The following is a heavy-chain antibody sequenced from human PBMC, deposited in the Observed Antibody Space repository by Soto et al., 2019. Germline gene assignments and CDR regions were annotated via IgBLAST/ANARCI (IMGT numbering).Heavy chain of an antibody. D-gene: IGHD2-2*02. V-gene: IGHV3-74*01. CDR3: AREYTAWPLAYGLDV. CDR2: IDPYDTGI. CDR1: GFAFSSEW. Sequence: GGSLRLSCAASGFAFSSEWMHWVRQAPGKGLVWVSRIDPYDTGITYADSVKGRFTISRDNAKNSVSLQMNSLRAEDTAVYYCAREYTAWPLAYGLDVWGQGTTVTVSS. J-gene: IGHJ6*02.